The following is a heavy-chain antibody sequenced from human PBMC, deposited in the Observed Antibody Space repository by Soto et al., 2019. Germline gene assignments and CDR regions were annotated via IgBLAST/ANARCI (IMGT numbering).Heavy chain of an antibody. CDR1: GGTFSSYA. J-gene: IGHJ6*02. Sequence: QVQLVQSGAEVKKPGSSVKVSCKASGGTFSSYAISWVRQAPGQGLEWMGGIIPIFGTANYAQKFQGRVTITADESTSTAYMELSSLRSEDTAVYYCAIDIVVVVAATDYYGMDVCGQGTTVTVSS. CDR3: AIDIVVVVAATDYYGMDV. CDR2: IIPIFGTA. D-gene: IGHD2-15*01. V-gene: IGHV1-69*01.